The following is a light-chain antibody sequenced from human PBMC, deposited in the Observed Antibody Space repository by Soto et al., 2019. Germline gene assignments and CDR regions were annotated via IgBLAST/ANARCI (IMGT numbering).Light chain of an antibody. CDR3: AAWDDSLREV. V-gene: IGLV1-44*01. J-gene: IGLJ1*01. CDR2: NNN. Sequence: QSVLTQPPSASATPGQRVTISCSGSSSNIGSNAVNWYQQLPGTAPKLLIYNNNQRPSGVPDRFSGSKSGTSASLAISGAQSEDEADYYCAAWDDSLREVFGTGTKVTVL. CDR1: SSNIGSNA.